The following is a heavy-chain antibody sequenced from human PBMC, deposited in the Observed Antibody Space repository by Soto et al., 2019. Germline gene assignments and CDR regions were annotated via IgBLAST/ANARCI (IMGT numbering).Heavy chain of an antibody. J-gene: IGHJ3*02. V-gene: IGHV3-21*01. CDR2: ISSCSSYI. CDR3: ARALPYGSGSYGAFDI. D-gene: IGHD3-10*01. CDR1: GFTFSSYS. Sequence: EVQLVESGGGLVKPGGSLRLSCAASGFTFSSYSMNWVRQAPGKGLEWVSSISSCSSYIYYADSVKGRFTISRDNAKNSLYLQMNSLRAEDTAVYYCARALPYGSGSYGAFDIWGQGTMVTVSS.